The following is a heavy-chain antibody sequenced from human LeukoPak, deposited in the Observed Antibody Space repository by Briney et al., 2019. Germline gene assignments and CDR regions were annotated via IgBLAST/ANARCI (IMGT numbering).Heavy chain of an antibody. V-gene: IGHV1-69*01. CDR3: ARGDCSSTSCYYGIDV. Sequence: SVRFSCKASGGTFSSYAISWVRQAPGKGLEWLGGIIPIFGTANYAQKFQGRVTITADESTSTAYMELSSLRSEDTAVYYCARGDCSSTSCYYGIDVWGQGTTVTVSS. J-gene: IGHJ6*02. CDR1: GGTFSSYA. D-gene: IGHD2-2*01. CDR2: IIPIFGTA.